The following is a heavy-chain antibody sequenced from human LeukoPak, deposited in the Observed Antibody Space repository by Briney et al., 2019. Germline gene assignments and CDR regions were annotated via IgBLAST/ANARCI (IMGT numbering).Heavy chain of an antibody. D-gene: IGHD6-19*01. V-gene: IGHV3-48*01. Sequence: GGSLRLSCAASGFTFSDYWMNWVRQAPGKGLEWVSYISSSSSTIYYADSVKGRFTISRDNAKNSLYLQMNSLRAEDTAVYYCARVISSGWYLVDYWGQGTLVTVSS. CDR1: GFTFSDYW. CDR2: ISSSSSTI. CDR3: ARVISSGWYLVDY. J-gene: IGHJ4*02.